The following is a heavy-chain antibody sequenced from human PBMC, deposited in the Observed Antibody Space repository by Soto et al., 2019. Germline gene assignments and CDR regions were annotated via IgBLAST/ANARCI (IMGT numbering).Heavy chain of an antibody. CDR3: ARCNLMTTPSFCGMDV. CDR2: IYYSGST. J-gene: IGHJ6*02. V-gene: IGHV4-59*01. D-gene: IGHD4-4*01. Sequence: PSETLSLTCTVSGGSISSYYWSWIRQPPGKGLEWIGYIYYSGSTNYNPSLKSRVTISVDTSKNQFSPKLSSVTAADTAVYYCARCNLMTTPSFCGMDVWGQGTTVTVSS. CDR1: GGSISSYY.